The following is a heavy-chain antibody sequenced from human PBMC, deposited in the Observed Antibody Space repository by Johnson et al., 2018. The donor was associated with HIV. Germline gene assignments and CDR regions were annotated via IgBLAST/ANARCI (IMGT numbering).Heavy chain of an antibody. Sequence: VQLVESGGGWVKPGGSLRLSCAASGFSFSDYYMSWVRQAPGKGLEWVANIKEDGSEKYYVDSVKGRFTISRDNGKNSLSLQMNSLRVEDTAVYYCARRSGYAFDIWGQGTMVTVSS. V-gene: IGHV3-7*03. J-gene: IGHJ3*02. CDR3: ARRSGYAFDI. CDR2: IKEDGSEK. D-gene: IGHD1-1*01. CDR1: GFSFSDYY.